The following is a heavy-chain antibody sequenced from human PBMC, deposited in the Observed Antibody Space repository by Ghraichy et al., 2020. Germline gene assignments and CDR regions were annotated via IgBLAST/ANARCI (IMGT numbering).Heavy chain of an antibody. CDR3: AREGIWPYSRSWYWGFDI. CDR1: GGSFSDYY. J-gene: IGHJ3*02. D-gene: IGHD6-13*01. CDR2: ITHNRDT. V-gene: IGHV4-34*01. Sequence: SETLSLTCAVYGGSFSDYYWSWIRQPPGKGLEWIGDITHNRDTNYNPSLQSRVTLLVDTSKNQFSLKLRSVTAADTAVYFCAREGIWPYSRSWYWGFDIWGQGTLVTVSS.